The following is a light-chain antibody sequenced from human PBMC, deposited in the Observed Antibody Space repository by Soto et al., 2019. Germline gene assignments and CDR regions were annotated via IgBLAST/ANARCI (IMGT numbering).Light chain of an antibody. CDR1: DSLVYSDGKTY. CDR3: MQGAHWPRT. J-gene: IGKJ2*01. V-gene: IGKV2-30*01. Sequence: DVVMTQSPLSLAVSPGQSASISCRSSDSLVYSDGKTYLNWFHQRPGQSPRRLLYRVSDRDSGVPDRFSGSGSGTDFTLKISSVEAEDVGTYYCMQGAHWPRTFGQGTKLVI. CDR2: RVS.